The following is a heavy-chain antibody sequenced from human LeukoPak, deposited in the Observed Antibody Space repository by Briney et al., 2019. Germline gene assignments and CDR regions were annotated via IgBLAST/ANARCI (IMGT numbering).Heavy chain of an antibody. CDR1: GYTFTSYG. J-gene: IGHJ3*02. CDR3: ARWGSGPASNAFDI. Sequence: ASVKVSCKASGYTFTSYGISWVRQAPGQGLEWMGWISAYNGNTNYAQKLQGRVTMTTDTSTSTAYLELRSLRSDDTAVYYCARWGSGPASNAFDIWGQGTMVTVSS. V-gene: IGHV1-18*01. CDR2: ISAYNGNT. D-gene: IGHD2-2*01.